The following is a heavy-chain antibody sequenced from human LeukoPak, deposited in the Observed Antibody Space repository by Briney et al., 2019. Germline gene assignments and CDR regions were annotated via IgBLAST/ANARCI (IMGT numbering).Heavy chain of an antibody. CDR3: ARVHRGKGDAFDI. Sequence: SETLSLTCAVYGGSFSGYYWSWIHQPPGKGLEWIGEINHSGSTNYNPSLKSRVTISVDTSKNQFSLKLSSVTAADTAVYYCARVHRGKGDAFDIWGQGTMVTVSS. CDR2: INHSGST. D-gene: IGHD3-16*01. CDR1: GGSFSGYY. V-gene: IGHV4-34*01. J-gene: IGHJ3*02.